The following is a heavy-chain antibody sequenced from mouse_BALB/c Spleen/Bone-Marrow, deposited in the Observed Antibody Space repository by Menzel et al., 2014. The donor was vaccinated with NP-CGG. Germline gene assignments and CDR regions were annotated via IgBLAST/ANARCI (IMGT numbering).Heavy chain of an antibody. CDR1: GYTFTSYD. Sequence: VQLQQSGPELVKPGALVKMSCKASGYTFTSYDINWVKQRPGQGLEWIGWIYPGNGSTKYNEKFKGKATLTADKSSGTAYMQLSSLTSENSAVYFCARSGDSPGYGFAYWGQGTLVTVSA. J-gene: IGHJ3*01. CDR2: IYPGNGST. D-gene: IGHD3-2*01. V-gene: IGHV1S56*01. CDR3: ARSGDSPGYGFAY.